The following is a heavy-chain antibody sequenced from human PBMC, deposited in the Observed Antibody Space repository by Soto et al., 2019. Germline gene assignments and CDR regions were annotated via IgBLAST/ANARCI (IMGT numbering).Heavy chain of an antibody. CDR1: GFTFSSYG. D-gene: IGHD5-18*01. CDR2: IWYDGSNK. Sequence: LRLSCAASGFTFSSYGMHWVRQAPGKGLEWVAVIWYDGSNKYYADSVKGRFTISRDNSKNTLYLQMNSLRAEDTAVYYCAREFIAMGSDWFDPWGQGTLVTVSS. J-gene: IGHJ5*02. V-gene: IGHV3-33*01. CDR3: AREFIAMGSDWFDP.